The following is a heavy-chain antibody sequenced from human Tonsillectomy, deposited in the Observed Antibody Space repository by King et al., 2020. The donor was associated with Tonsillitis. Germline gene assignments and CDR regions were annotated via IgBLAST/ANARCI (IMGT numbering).Heavy chain of an antibody. CDR3: SREQESSDC. J-gene: IGHJ4*02. V-gene: IGHV1-46*03. D-gene: IGHD3-10*01. CDR2: IRPADGYI. CDR1: GYTFTNYF. Sequence: VQLVESGAEVKKPGASVKVSCKASGYTFTNYFMHWVRQAPGQGLEWVGVIRPADGYITYEQKFQGRVTMTWDTSTSTVYMELSSLSSEDTAVYYCSREQESSDCWGQGTLVTVSS.